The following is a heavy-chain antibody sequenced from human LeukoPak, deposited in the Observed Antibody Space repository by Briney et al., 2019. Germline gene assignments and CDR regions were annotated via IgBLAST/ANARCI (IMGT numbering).Heavy chain of an antibody. D-gene: IGHD1-26*01. CDR1: EFTLRSYS. J-gene: IGHJ4*02. Sequence: GGSLRLSCVASEFTLRSYSMHWVRRAPGKGLEWVSYISTSSTYIYYADSVMGRFTISRDNAKNSLYLHMSSLRAEDTAVYYCARDASGSSIGLIDFWGQGTLVTVSS. V-gene: IGHV3-21*01. CDR2: ISTSSTYI. CDR3: ARDASGSSIGLIDF.